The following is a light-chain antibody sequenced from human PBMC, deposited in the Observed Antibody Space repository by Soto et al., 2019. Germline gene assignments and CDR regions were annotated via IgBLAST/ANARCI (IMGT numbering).Light chain of an antibody. CDR3: QQYDNWPIT. J-gene: IGKJ5*01. Sequence: EIVMTQSPDTLSLSPGERATLSCRASQSVSGKLAWYQHRPGQAPRLLIYDASIRATGIPARFSGSASGTVFTLNISSLQSEDFAVYYCQQYDNWPITFGQGTRLEIK. CDR1: QSVSGK. V-gene: IGKV3-15*01. CDR2: DAS.